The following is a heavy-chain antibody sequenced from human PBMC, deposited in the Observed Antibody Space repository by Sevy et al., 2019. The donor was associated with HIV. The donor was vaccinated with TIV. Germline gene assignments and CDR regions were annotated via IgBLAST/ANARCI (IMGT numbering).Heavy chain of an antibody. CDR1: GFIFSTYG. CDR2: IWYDGGSQ. CDR3: VSGASIAAAGNFAY. V-gene: IGHV3-33*08. J-gene: IGHJ4*02. Sequence: GGSLRLSCAASGFIFSTYGMHWVRQAPGKGLEWVALIWYDGGSQYYADSVQGRFTISRDNSKNTLDLQMNSLRAEDTAVYYCVSGASIAAAGNFAYWGQGTLVTVSS. D-gene: IGHD6-13*01.